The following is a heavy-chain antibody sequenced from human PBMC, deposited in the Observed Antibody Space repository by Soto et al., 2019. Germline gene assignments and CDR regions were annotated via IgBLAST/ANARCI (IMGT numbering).Heavy chain of an antibody. CDR1: GGSISSGNYY. Sequence: QVQLQESGPGLVKPSQTLSLTCTVSGGSISSGNYYWSWIRQPPGKGLEWIGFISYSGTTDYSASLRSRVSISVDTYKNQFSLDLSSVTAADTAVYYCATMGTPVTGLYYFDYWGQGTLVTVSS. CDR3: ATMGTPVTGLYYFDY. J-gene: IGHJ4*02. CDR2: ISYSGTT. V-gene: IGHV4-30-4*01. D-gene: IGHD4-17*01.